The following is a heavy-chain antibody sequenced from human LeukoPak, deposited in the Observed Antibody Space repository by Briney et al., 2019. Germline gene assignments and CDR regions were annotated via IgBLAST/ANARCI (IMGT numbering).Heavy chain of an antibody. CDR2: INPSGGST. D-gene: IGHD6-13*01. CDR1: GYTFTSYY. CDR3: ARVFTQQLVHAFDI. V-gene: IGHV1-46*01. Sequence: ASAKVSCKASGYTFTSYYMHWARQAPGQGLEWMGIINPSGGSTSYAQKFQGRITMTRDTSTSTVYMELSSLRSEDTAVYYCARVFTQQLVHAFDIWGQGTMVTVSS. J-gene: IGHJ3*02.